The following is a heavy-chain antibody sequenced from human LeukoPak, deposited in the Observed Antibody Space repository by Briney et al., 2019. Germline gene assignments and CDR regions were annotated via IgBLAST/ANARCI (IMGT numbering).Heavy chain of an antibody. D-gene: IGHD3-22*01. CDR1: GYSISSGYF. CDR3: ERTVWDSSGYLVY. Sequence: SETLSLPCTVSGYSISSGYFWGWIRQPPGKGLEWIGTIYYSGSTFYKPSLKSRVPISVDTYKNQFSLKLRPVTAADTAVYYCERTVWDSSGYLVYWGQGTLVTVSS. V-gene: IGHV4-38-2*02. J-gene: IGHJ4*02. CDR2: IYYSGST.